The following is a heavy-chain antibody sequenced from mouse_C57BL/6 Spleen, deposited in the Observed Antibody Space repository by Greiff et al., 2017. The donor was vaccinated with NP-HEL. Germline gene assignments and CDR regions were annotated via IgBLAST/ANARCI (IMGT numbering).Heavy chain of an antibody. Sequence: VQLQQPGTELVKPGASVKLSCKASGYTFTSYWMHWVKQRPGQGLEWIGNINPSNGGTNYNEKFKSKATLTVDKSSSTAYMQLSSLTSEDSAVYYCARLITTVVATEWYFDVWGTGTTVTVSS. CDR2: INPSNGGT. CDR1: GYTFTSYW. CDR3: ARLITTVVATEWYFDV. D-gene: IGHD1-1*01. V-gene: IGHV1-53*01. J-gene: IGHJ1*03.